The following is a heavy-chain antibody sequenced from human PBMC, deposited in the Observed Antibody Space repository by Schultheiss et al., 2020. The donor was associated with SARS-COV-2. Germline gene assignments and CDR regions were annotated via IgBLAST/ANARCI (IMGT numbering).Heavy chain of an antibody. Sequence: SETLSLTCSVFGGSMTNYFWSWIRQPPGESLEWIGYIYYSGSTYYNPSLKSRSTISVDTSKNQLSLNLTSVTAADTAVYYCARLPAPQRDNYYCYYMDVWGKGTMVTVSS. CDR2: IYYSGST. CDR1: GGSMTNYF. V-gene: IGHV4-59*12. CDR3: ARLPAPQRDNYYCYYMDV. D-gene: IGHD2-15*01. J-gene: IGHJ6*03.